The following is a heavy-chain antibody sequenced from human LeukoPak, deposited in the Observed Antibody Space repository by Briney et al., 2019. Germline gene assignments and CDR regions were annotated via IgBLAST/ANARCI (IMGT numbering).Heavy chain of an antibody. CDR2: VNPNRGGT. D-gene: IGHD2-2*01. J-gene: IGHJ4*02. Sequence: GSVKVSCKASGYTFTGFYIKWIRQAPGQGLEGMGWVNPNRGGTSYAQNFQGRVTMTRDTPITTAYMELSRLRSDDTAVYYCARRQIDCSTTSCYVDYWGQGTLVTVSS. V-gene: IGHV1-2*02. CDR3: ARRQIDCSTTSCYVDY. CDR1: GYTFTGFY.